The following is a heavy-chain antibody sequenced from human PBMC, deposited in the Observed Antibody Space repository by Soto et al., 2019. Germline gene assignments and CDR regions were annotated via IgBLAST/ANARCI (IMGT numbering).Heavy chain of an antibody. J-gene: IGHJ4*02. V-gene: IGHV1-18*01. CDR2: ISAYNGNT. Sequence: QVQLVQSGAEVKKPGASVKVSCKASGYTFTSYGISWVRQAPGQGLEWMGWISAYNGNTNYAQKLQGRVTMTTDTSTSTAYMELRRLRPDDTAVYYCEYGMGYYGSGSAFDYWGQGTLVTVSS. D-gene: IGHD3-10*01. CDR3: EYGMGYYGSGSAFDY. CDR1: GYTFTSYG.